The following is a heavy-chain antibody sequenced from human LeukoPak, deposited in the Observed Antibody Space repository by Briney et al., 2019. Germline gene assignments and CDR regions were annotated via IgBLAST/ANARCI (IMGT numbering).Heavy chain of an antibody. CDR1: GFTFSDYY. J-gene: IGHJ6*03. Sequence: AGGSLRLSCATSGFTFSDYYMTWIRQAPGKGLEWISYISTSDSVVDYADSVKGRFTISRDNAKNSLYLRMDSLRAEDTAVYYCARENTATTTYYYYMDVWGKGTTVTVSS. V-gene: IGHV3-11*04. CDR3: ARENTATTTYYYYMDV. D-gene: IGHD5-18*01. CDR2: ISTSDSVV.